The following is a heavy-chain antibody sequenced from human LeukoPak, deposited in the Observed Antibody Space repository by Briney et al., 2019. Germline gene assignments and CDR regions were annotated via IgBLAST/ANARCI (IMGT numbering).Heavy chain of an antibody. J-gene: IGHJ4*02. V-gene: IGHV4-31*03. D-gene: IGHD1-1*01. CDR3: ARVNINNWHSCDY. CDR1: GGSISSGGYY. Sequence: SETLSLTCTVSGGSISSGGYYWTWIRQHPGKGLEWVGYIYNPPLKSRVTISVDKSRNHFSLNLSSVTAADTAVYYCARVNINNWHSCDYWGQGTLVTVSS.